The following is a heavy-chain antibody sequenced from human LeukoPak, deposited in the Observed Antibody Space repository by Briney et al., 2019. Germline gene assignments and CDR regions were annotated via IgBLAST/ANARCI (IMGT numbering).Heavy chain of an antibody. J-gene: IGHJ4*02. CDR2: ISSSSYI. CDR3: ARERYQLVDY. D-gene: IGHD2-2*01. CDR1: GFTFSNYW. V-gene: IGHV3-21*01. Sequence: GGSLRLSCAASGFTFSNYWMNWVRQAPGKGLEWVSSISSSSYIYYADSVKGRFTISRDNAKNSLYLQMNSLRAEDTAVYYCARERYQLVDYWGQGTLVTVSS.